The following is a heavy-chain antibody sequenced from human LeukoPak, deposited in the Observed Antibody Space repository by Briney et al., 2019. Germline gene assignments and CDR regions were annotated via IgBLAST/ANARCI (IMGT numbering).Heavy chain of an antibody. J-gene: IGHJ5*02. Sequence: ASETLSLTCAVYGGSFSGYYWSWIRQPPGKGLEWVGEINHSGSTNYNPSLKSRVPISVDTSKNQFPLKLSSVTAADTAVYYYARVPYYDFWSGYYYWFDPWGQGTLVTVSS. CDR1: GGSFSGYY. CDR2: INHSGST. D-gene: IGHD3-3*01. V-gene: IGHV4-34*01. CDR3: ARVPYYDFWSGYYYWFDP.